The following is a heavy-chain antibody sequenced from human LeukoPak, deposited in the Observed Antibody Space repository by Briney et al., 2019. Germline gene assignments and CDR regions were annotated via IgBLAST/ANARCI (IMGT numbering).Heavy chain of an antibody. J-gene: IGHJ6*03. V-gene: IGHV1-18*01. CDR3: ARGVVPAAPRAYYYYYMDV. CDR2: ISAYNGNT. D-gene: IGHD2-2*01. Sequence: ASVKVSCKASGYTFTSYGISWVRQAPGQGLEWMGWISAYNGNTNCAQKLQGRVTMTTDTSMSTAYMELRSLRSDDTAVYYCARGVVPAAPRAYYYYYMDVWGKGTTVTVSS. CDR1: GYTFTSYG.